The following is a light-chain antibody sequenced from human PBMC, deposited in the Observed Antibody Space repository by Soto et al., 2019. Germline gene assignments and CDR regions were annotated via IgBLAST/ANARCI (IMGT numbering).Light chain of an antibody. CDR2: AAS. CDR1: QGVSNY. V-gene: IGKV1-8*01. Sequence: AIRMTQSPSSFSASTGDRVTITCRASQGVSNYLAWYQHRPGKAPKLLIYAASTLQTGVPSTFSGSGSGTDFTLTISRLQSDDFATYYCLQYFTYPFTFGPGTKVDI. CDR3: LQYFTYPFT. J-gene: IGKJ3*01.